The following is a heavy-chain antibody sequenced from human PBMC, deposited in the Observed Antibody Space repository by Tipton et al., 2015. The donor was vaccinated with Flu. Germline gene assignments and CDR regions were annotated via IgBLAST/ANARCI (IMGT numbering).Heavy chain of an antibody. D-gene: IGHD3-3*02. J-gene: IGHJ5*02. CDR1: GDSFTGYW. Sequence: GLVKPSETLSLTCGVSGDSFTGYWWSWIRQFPGQGLEWIGEINHGGSTYYNPSLTVRVSISGDSSKNQLFLKLRSVTAADTAIYYCARHFTAKNWFDPWGQGIQVTVSS. CDR3: ARHFTAKNWFDP. V-gene: IGHV4-34*01. CDR2: INHGGST.